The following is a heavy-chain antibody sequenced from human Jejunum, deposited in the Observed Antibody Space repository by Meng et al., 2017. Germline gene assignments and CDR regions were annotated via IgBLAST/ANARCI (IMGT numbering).Heavy chain of an antibody. CDR2: ITRESSTI. CDR1: GFTFSDYY. V-gene: IGHV3-11*01. J-gene: IGHJ4*02. Sequence: GESLKISCAASGFTFSDYYMSWIRQAPGKGLEWISYITRESSTIYYADSVKGRFTISRDNAKKSLYLQMNDLRAEDTAVYYCAREIIMVRGVALDSWGQGTLVTVSS. D-gene: IGHD3-10*01. CDR3: AREIIMVRGVALDS.